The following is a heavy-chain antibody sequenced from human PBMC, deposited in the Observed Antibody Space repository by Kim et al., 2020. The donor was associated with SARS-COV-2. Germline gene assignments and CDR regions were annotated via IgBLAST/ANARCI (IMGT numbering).Heavy chain of an antibody. D-gene: IGHD6-19*01. CDR2: ISSSGSTI. Sequence: GGSLRLSCAASGFTFSSYEMNWVRQAPGKGLEWVSYISSSGSTIYYADSVKGRFTISRDNAKNSLYLQMNSLRAEDTAVYYCARSAREDGIAVAGTPPFDYWGQGTLVTVSS. V-gene: IGHV3-48*03. CDR3: ARSAREDGIAVAGTPPFDY. J-gene: IGHJ4*02. CDR1: GFTFSSYE.